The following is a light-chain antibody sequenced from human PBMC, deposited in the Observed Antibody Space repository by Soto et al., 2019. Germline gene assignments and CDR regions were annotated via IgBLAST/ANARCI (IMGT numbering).Light chain of an antibody. CDR2: DAS. CDR1: QSISSW. Sequence: DIQMTQSPSALSASVGDRVTITCWTSQSISSWLAWYQQKPGKAPRLLIYDASSLEGGVPSRFSGSGSGTDFTLTISDLQPDDLGTYYCQQYNNFWTFGPGTKV. V-gene: IGKV1-5*01. J-gene: IGKJ1*01. CDR3: QQYNNFWT.